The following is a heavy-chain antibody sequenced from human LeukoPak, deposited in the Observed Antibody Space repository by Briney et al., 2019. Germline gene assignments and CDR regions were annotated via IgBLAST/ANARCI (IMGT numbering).Heavy chain of an antibody. CDR1: GGSISSGGYS. J-gene: IGHJ4*02. D-gene: IGHD3-10*02. Sequence: SETLSLTCTVSGGSISSGGYSWSWIRQHPGKGLEWIGYIYYSGSTYYNPSLKSRVTISVDTSKNQFSLKLSSVTAADTAVYYCARVFRKSFDYWGQGTLVTVSS. V-gene: IGHV4-31*03. CDR2: IYYSGST. CDR3: ARVFRKSFDY.